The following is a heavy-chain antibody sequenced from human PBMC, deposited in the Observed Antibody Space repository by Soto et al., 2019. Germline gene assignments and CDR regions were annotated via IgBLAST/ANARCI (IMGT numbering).Heavy chain of an antibody. CDR3: ATRTTVYGGYDY. Sequence: DVQLLESGGDLVQPGDSLRLSCVASAFTLSTSSMTWIRQAPGRGLEWVSAISASGSHTYYRDSVQGRFTISRDNSKNTLYLQMTSPTVEDTALYYCATRTTVYGGYDYWGQGTLVTVSS. D-gene: IGHD3-3*01. J-gene: IGHJ4*02. CDR1: AFTLSTSS. V-gene: IGHV3-23*01. CDR2: ISASGSHT.